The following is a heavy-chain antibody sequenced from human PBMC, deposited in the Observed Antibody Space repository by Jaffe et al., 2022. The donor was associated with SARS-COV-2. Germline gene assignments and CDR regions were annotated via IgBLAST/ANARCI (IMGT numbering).Heavy chain of an antibody. CDR3: ARENGSETYYYYYGMDV. CDR2: INPSGGST. V-gene: IGHV1-46*01. D-gene: IGHD3-10*01. J-gene: IGHJ6*02. Sequence: QVQLVQSGAEVKKPGASVKVSCKASGYTFTSYYMHWVRQAPGQGLEWMGIINPSGGSTSYAQKFQGRVTMTRDTSTSTVYMELSSLRSEDTAVYYCARENGSETYYYYYGMDVWGQGTTVTVSS. CDR1: GYTFTSYY.